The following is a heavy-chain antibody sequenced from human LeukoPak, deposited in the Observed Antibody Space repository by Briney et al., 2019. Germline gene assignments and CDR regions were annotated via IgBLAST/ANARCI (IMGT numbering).Heavy chain of an antibody. Sequence: GGSLRLSCAASGFSFNSYAMTWVRQAPGKGLEWVSIIIGSSGSTFYADSVKGRFTISRDNSKNTLYLQMNSQRVEDTAVYYCAEGGYDYVEVAYFDFWAREPWSPSPQ. V-gene: IGHV3-23*01. CDR1: GFSFNSYA. J-gene: IGHJ4*02. D-gene: IGHD5-12*01. CDR3: AEGGYDYVEVAYFDF. CDR2: IIGSSGST.